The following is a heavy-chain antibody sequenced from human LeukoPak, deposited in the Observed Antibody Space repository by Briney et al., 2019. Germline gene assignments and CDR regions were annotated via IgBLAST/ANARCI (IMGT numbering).Heavy chain of an antibody. CDR3: ARDSSKGCSSTSCYYDY. Sequence: GGSLRLSCAASGFTVSSNYMSWVRQAPGKGLEWVSVIYSGGSTYYADSVKGRFTISRDNSKNTLYLQMGSLRAEDMAVYYCARDSSKGCSSTSCYYDYWGQGTLVTVSS. D-gene: IGHD2-2*01. J-gene: IGHJ4*02. CDR1: GFTVSSNY. CDR2: IYSGGST. V-gene: IGHV3-53*05.